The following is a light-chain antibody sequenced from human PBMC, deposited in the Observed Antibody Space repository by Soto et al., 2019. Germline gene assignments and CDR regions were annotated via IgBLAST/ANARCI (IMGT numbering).Light chain of an antibody. J-gene: IGKJ4*01. V-gene: IGKV3-15*01. CDR1: QSVNTN. CDR3: QHYNNWPLT. Sequence: EIVMTQSPVTLSVSPGERATLSCRASQSVNTNLAWYQQKPGQAPRLLIYGVFNRATGIPARFSGSGSGTEFSLTISSLQSEDFAVYYCQHYNNWPLTFGGGTTVEIK. CDR2: GVF.